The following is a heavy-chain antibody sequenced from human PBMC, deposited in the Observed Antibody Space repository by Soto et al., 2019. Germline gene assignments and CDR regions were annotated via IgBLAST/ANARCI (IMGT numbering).Heavy chain of an antibody. D-gene: IGHD5-18*01. J-gene: IGHJ3*02. CDR2: IYYSGST. V-gene: IGHV4-31*03. Sequence: SETLSLTCTVSGGSISSGGYYWSWIRQHPGKGLEWIGYIYYSGSTYYNPSLKSRVTISVDTSKNQFSLKLSSVTAADTAVYYCARLVDTARAFDIWGQGTMVTV. CDR1: GGSISSGGYY. CDR3: ARLVDTARAFDI.